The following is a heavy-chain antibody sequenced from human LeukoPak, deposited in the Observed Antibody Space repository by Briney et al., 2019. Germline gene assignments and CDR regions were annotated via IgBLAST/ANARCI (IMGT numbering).Heavy chain of an antibody. D-gene: IGHD1-26*01. CDR3: AHRRPNSGSYYGY. V-gene: IGHV2-5*08. CDR1: GDSISSYYW. Sequence: ETLSLTCTVSGDSISSYYWSWIRQPPGKAPEWLALIYWDDDKRYSPSLKSRLTITKDTSTNQVVLTMTNMDPVDTATYYRAHRRPNSGSYYGYWGQGTLVTVSS. J-gene: IGHJ4*02. CDR2: IYWDDDK.